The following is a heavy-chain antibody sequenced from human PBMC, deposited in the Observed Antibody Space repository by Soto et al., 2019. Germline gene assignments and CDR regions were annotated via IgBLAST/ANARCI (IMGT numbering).Heavy chain of an antibody. CDR2: ISYDGSNK. CDR3: AKDLGHGGRGAFDI. D-gene: IGHD3-10*01. Sequence: QVQLVESGGGVVQPGRSLRLSCAASGFTFSSYGMHWVRQAPGKGLEWVALISYDGSNKYYADSVKGRFTISRDNSKNTLYLQMNSPTTEDTAVYNCAKDLGHGGRGAFDIWGQGTMVTVSS. CDR1: GFTFSSYG. J-gene: IGHJ3*02. V-gene: IGHV3-30*18.